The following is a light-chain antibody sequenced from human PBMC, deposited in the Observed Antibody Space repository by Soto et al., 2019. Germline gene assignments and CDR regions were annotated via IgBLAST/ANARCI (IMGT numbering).Light chain of an antibody. CDR1: QSISSY. V-gene: IGKV1-39*01. CDR3: QQSSSTPFT. J-gene: IGKJ3*01. CDR2: AAS. Sequence: DIQMTQSPSSLSASVGDRVTITCRASQSISSYLNWYQQKPGKAPKLLIYAASSLQSGVPSRCSGSGSGTDLPLTLSILQPEDFATYYCQQSSSTPFTFGPGTKVDIK.